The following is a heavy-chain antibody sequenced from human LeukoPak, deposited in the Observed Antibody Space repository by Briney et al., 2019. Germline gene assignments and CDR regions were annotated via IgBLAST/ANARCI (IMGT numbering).Heavy chain of an antibody. Sequence: KPGGSLRLSCAASGFTFSNAWMSWVRQAPGKGLEWVGRIKSKTDGGTTDYAAPVKGRFTISRDDSKSTLYLQMNSLKTEDTAVYYCTTGVMITFGGVIVFDYWGQGTLVTVSS. CDR1: GFTFSNAW. CDR2: IKSKTDGGTT. D-gene: IGHD3-16*02. V-gene: IGHV3-15*01. CDR3: TTGVMITFGGVIVFDY. J-gene: IGHJ4*02.